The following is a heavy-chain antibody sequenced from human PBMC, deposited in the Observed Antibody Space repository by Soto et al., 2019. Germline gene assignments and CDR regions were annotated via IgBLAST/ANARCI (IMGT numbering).Heavy chain of an antibody. CDR2: IIPILGIA. D-gene: IGHD6-6*01. Sequence: ASVKVSCKASGGTFSSYTISWVRQAPGQGLEWMGRIIPILGIANYAQKFQGRVTITADKSTSTAYMELSSLRSEETAVYYCASLHPRVSIAARRGHYYYYMDVWGKGTTVTVSS. J-gene: IGHJ6*03. CDR3: ASLHPRVSIAARRGHYYYYMDV. CDR1: GGTFSSYT. V-gene: IGHV1-69*02.